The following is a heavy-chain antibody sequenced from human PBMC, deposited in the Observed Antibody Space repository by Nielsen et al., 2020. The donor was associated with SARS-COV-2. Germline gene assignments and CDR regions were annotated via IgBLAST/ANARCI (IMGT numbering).Heavy chain of an antibody. V-gene: IGHV1-8*01. D-gene: IGHD2-2*01. CDR2: MNPNSGNT. CDR3: ARGVVPAAIFDY. Sequence: ASVKVSCKASGYTFTSYDINWVRQATGQGLEWMGWMNPNSGNTGYAQKFQGRVTMTRNTSISTAYMELSSLRSEDTAVYYCARGVVPAAIFDYWGQGTLVTVSS. J-gene: IGHJ4*02. CDR1: GYTFTSYD.